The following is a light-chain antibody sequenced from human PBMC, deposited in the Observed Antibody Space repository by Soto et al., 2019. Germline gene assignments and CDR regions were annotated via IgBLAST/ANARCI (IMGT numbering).Light chain of an antibody. CDR1: QNINDW. CDR2: AAS. CDR3: QQYGSSGT. Sequence: DIQMAQSPSTLSASVGYTFTITCRASQNINDWVAWYQHEPGKAPKLLNYAASSLQSGVPSRFSGSGSGTDFTLTISRLEPEDFAVYYCQQYGSSGTFGQGTKVDI. V-gene: IGKV1-5*01. J-gene: IGKJ1*01.